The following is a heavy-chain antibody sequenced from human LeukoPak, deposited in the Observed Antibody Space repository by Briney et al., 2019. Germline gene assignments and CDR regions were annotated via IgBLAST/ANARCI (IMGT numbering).Heavy chain of an antibody. CDR1: GGSISSYY. Sequence: SETLSLTCTVSGGSISSYYWSWIRQPPGKGLEWIGYIYYSGSTNYNPPLKSRVTISVDTSKNLFSLKLSSVTAADTAVYYCARGGYYYDSSGYYYRAFDIWGQGTMVTVSS. CDR3: ARGGYYYDSSGYYYRAFDI. D-gene: IGHD3-22*01. V-gene: IGHV4-59*08. J-gene: IGHJ3*02. CDR2: IYYSGST.